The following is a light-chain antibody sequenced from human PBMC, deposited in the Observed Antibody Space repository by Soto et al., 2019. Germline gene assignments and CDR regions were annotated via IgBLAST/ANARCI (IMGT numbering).Light chain of an antibody. V-gene: IGLV1-44*01. J-gene: IGLJ3*02. Sequence: QSVLTRPPSASGTPGQRVTISCSGSSSNIGSNTVNWYQQLPGTAPKLLIYSNNQRPSGVPNRFSGSKSGTSASLAISGLQSEDEADYYCAAWDDSLNGWVFGGGTKLTFL. CDR3: AAWDDSLNGWV. CDR1: SSNIGSNT. CDR2: SNN.